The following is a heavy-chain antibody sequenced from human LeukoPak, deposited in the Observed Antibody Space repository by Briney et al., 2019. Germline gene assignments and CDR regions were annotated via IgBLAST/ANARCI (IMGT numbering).Heavy chain of an antibody. CDR2: IYHSGST. D-gene: IGHD2-2*01. CDR3: ASPIYCSSTSCYPRFDY. CDR1: GYSISSGYY. J-gene: IGHJ4*02. Sequence: KTSETLSLTCAVSGYSISSGYYWGWIRQPPVKGLEWIGSIYHSGSTYYNPSLKSRVTISVDTSKNQFSLKLSSVTAADTSVYYCASPIYCSSTSCYPRFDYWGQGPLVPVSS. V-gene: IGHV4-38-2*01.